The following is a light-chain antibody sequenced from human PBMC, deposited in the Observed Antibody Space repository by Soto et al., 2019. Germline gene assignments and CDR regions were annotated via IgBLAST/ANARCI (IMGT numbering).Light chain of an antibody. CDR1: QTISSC. CDR2: KAS. V-gene: IGKV1-5*03. J-gene: IGKJ1*01. Sequence: DIQMTQSPSTLSGSVGDRVTITCRASQTISSCLAWYQQKPGKAPKLLISKASTLKSGVPSRFSGSGSGTEFTLTISSLQPDDFATYYCQHYNSYSEAFGQGTKVELK. CDR3: QHYNSYSEA.